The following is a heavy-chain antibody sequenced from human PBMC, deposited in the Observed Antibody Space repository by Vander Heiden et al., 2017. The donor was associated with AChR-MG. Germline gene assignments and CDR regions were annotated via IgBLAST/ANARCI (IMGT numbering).Heavy chain of an antibody. Sequence: QVQLVESGGGVVQPGRSLRLSCAASGFTFRSYAMHWVRQAPGKGLEWVAVISYDGSNKYYADSVKGRFTISRDNSKNTLYLQMNSLRAEDTAVYYCARVSSFGYDSSGYPFDYWGQGTLVTVSS. V-gene: IGHV3-30-3*01. CDR2: ISYDGSNK. CDR3: ARVSSFGYDSSGYPFDY. CDR1: GFTFRSYA. D-gene: IGHD3-22*01. J-gene: IGHJ4*02.